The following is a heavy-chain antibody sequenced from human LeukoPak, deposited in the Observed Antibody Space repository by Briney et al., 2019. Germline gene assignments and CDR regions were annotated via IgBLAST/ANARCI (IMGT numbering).Heavy chain of an antibody. Sequence: PSETLSLTCAVCGETFIHNFWTWIRQPPGKGLEWIGQINHSGSTYYNPSLKSRVTILVDTSKNQFSLKLTSVTAADTAVYYCARAMPYFYGSIAVPGTIDYWGQGILVTVSS. D-gene: IGHD6-19*01. CDR1: GETFIHNF. J-gene: IGHJ4*02. CDR3: ARAMPYFYGSIAVPGTIDY. V-gene: IGHV4-34*01. CDR2: INHSGST.